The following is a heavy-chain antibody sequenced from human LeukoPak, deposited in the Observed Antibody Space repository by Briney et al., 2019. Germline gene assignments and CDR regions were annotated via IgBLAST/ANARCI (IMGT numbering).Heavy chain of an antibody. J-gene: IGHJ5*02. CDR3: ARRLEWERPKGWFDP. CDR1: GGSISSSSYY. Sequence: SETLSLTCTVSGGSISSSSYYWGWIRQPPGKGLEWNGSIYYSGSTYYNPSLKSRVTISVDTSKNQFSLKLSSVTAADTAVYYCARRLEWERPKGWFDPWGQGTLVTVSS. CDR2: IYYSGST. D-gene: IGHD1-26*01. V-gene: IGHV4-39*01.